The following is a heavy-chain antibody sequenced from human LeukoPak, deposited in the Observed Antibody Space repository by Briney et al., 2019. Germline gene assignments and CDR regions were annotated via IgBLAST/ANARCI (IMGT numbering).Heavy chain of an antibody. J-gene: IGHJ6*03. Sequence: ASVKVSCKVSGYTLTELSMHWVRQAPGKGLEWMGGFDPEDGETIYAQKFQGRVTMTEDTSTDTAYMELSSLRSEDTAVYYCATSVAVAGTAYYYYYYMDVWGKGTTATVSS. V-gene: IGHV1-24*01. CDR2: FDPEDGET. D-gene: IGHD6-19*01. CDR1: GYTLTELS. CDR3: ATSVAVAGTAYYYYYYMDV.